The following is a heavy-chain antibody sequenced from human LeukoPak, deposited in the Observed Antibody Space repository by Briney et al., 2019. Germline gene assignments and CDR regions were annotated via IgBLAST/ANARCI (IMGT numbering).Heavy chain of an antibody. D-gene: IGHD3-10*01. CDR1: GFTFSSYG. CDR3: ARDRVVRGVKNWFDP. V-gene: IGHV3-33*01. Sequence: GGSLRLSCAASGFTFSSYGMHWVRQAPGKGLEWVAVIWYDGSNKYYADSVKGRFTISRDNSKNTLYLQMNSLRAEDTAVYYCARDRVVRGVKNWFDPWGQGTVVTVSS. J-gene: IGHJ5*02. CDR2: IWYDGSNK.